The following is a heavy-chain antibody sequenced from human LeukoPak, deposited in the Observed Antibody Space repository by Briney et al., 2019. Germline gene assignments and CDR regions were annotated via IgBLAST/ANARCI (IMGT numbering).Heavy chain of an antibody. CDR2: ISSSSSYI. CDR1: GFTFSSYS. J-gene: IGHJ6*02. CDR3: AREEEAARYYYYYYGMDV. V-gene: IGHV3-21*01. Sequence: GGSLRLSCAASGFTFSSYSMNWVRQAPGKGLEWVSSISSSSSYIYYADSVKGRFTISRDNAKNSLYLQMNSLRAEDTAVYYCAREEEAARYYYYYYGMDVWGQGTTVTVSS. D-gene: IGHD6-6*01.